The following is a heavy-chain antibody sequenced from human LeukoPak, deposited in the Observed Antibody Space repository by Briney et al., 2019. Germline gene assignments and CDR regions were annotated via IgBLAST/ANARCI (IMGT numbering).Heavy chain of an antibody. CDR2: INHSGST. J-gene: IGHJ2*01. Sequence: SETLSLTCAVYGGSFSGYYLSWIRQPPGKGLEWIGEINHSGSTNYNPSLKSRVTISVDTSKNQFSLKLSSVTAADTAVYYCARLPRWLVPDWYFDLWGRGTLVTVSS. CDR3: ARLPRWLVPDWYFDL. CDR1: GGSFSGYY. D-gene: IGHD6-19*01. V-gene: IGHV4-34*01.